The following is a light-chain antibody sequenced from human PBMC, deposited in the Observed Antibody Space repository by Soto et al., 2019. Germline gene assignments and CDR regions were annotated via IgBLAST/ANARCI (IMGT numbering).Light chain of an antibody. Sequence: QSVLTQPPSASGTPGQRVTISCSGSSSNIGSNTVNWYQQLPGTAPKLLIYSNNQRPSGVPDRFSGSKSGTSASLAISGLQSEDEADYYCAAWHDSLNGGVFGGGTKLTVL. CDR3: AAWHDSLNGGV. CDR1: SSNIGSNT. J-gene: IGLJ3*02. V-gene: IGLV1-44*01. CDR2: SNN.